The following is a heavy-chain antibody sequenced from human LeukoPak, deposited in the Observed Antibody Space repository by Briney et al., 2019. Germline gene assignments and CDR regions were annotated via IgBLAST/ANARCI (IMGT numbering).Heavy chain of an antibody. D-gene: IGHD3-22*01. CDR1: GGSISSGSYY. CDR2: IYYSGST. CDR3: ARGHSREGPDAFEI. V-gene: IGHV4-61*01. Sequence: SETLSLTRTVSGGSISSGSYYWSWIRQPPGKGLEWIGYIYYSGSTNYNPSLKSRVTISVDTSKNQFSLKLSSVTAADTAVYYCARGHSREGPDAFEIWGQGTMVTVSS. J-gene: IGHJ3*02.